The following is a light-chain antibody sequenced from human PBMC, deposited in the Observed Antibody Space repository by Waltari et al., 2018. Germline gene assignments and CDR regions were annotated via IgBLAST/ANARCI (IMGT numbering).Light chain of an antibody. J-gene: IGLJ2*01. CDR2: EVL. CDR3: CSYASSSPRLI. V-gene: IGLV2-23*02. Sequence: QSALTQPASVSGSLGQSISISCSGTYSNVGSYDLVSWYPQRPGEAPKLRIYEVLKRPSGISNRFSGSKSGNAASLTISALQPEDEGTYYCCSYASSSPRLIFGGGTELSVL. CDR1: YSNVGSYDL.